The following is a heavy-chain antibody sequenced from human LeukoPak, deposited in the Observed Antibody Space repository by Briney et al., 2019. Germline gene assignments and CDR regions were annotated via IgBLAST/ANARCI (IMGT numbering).Heavy chain of an antibody. V-gene: IGHV3-30*18. CDR2: ISYDGSNK. Sequence: GRSLRLSCAASGFTFSSYGMHWVRQAPGKGLEWVAVISYDGSNKYYADSVKGRFTISRDNSKNTLYLQMNSLRAEDTAVYYCAKEQSEYWGQGTLVTVSS. CDR3: AKEQSEY. CDR1: GFTFSSYG. J-gene: IGHJ4*02.